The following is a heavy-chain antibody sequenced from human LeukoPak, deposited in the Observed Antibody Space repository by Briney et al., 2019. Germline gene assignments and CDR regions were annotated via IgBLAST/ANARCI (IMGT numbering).Heavy chain of an antibody. Sequence: SETLSLTCAVSGGSISSGGYSWSWIRQPPGKGLEWIGYIYHSGSTYYNPSLKSRVTISVDRSKNQFSLKLSSVTAADTAVYYCAREIAKFGAFDIWGQGTMVTVSS. J-gene: IGHJ3*02. CDR1: GGSISSGGYS. CDR2: IYHSGST. CDR3: AREIAKFGAFDI. V-gene: IGHV4-30-2*01. D-gene: IGHD3-10*01.